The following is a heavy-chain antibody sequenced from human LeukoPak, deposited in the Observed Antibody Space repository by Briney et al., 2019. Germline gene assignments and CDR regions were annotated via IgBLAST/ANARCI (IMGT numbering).Heavy chain of an antibody. Sequence: GGSLRLSCAASGFTVSTNYMSWVRQAPGKGLEWVSVIYSGGTTYYADSVKGRFTISRDNSKNTLYLQMNSLRAEDTAVYYCARDRAGVLDYWGQGTLVTVSS. CDR2: IYSGGTT. CDR1: GFTVSTNY. D-gene: IGHD6-13*01. V-gene: IGHV3-66*01. J-gene: IGHJ4*02. CDR3: ARDRAGVLDY.